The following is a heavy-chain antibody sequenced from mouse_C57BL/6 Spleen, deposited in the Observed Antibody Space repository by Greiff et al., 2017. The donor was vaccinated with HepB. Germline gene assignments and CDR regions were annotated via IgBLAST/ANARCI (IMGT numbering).Heavy chain of an antibody. CDR1: GYAFTNYL. CDR2: INPGSGGT. Sequence: VHLVESGAELVRPGTSVKVSCKASGYAFTNYLIEWVKQRPGQGLEWIGVINPGSGGTNYNEKFKGKATLTADKSSSTAYMQLSSLTSEDSAVYFCARRHYGSSSSAMDYWGQGTSVTVSS. J-gene: IGHJ4*01. CDR3: ARRHYGSSSSAMDY. D-gene: IGHD1-1*01. V-gene: IGHV1-54*01.